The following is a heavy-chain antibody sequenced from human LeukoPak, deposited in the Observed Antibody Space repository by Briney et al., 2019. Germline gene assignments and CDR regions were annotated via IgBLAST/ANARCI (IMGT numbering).Heavy chain of an antibody. CDR2: IYPDDADT. CDR1: GYSCTSYW. CDR3: ARQGELGVAGYDY. D-gene: IGHD6-19*01. J-gene: IGHJ4*02. V-gene: IGHV5-51*01. Sequence: GESLKISCKVSGYSCTSYWIAWVRQMPGKGLEWMGIIYPDDADTTYSPSFEGQVTFSVDRFVSTAYLHWSSLKASDTAMYYCARQGELGVAGYDYWGQGTRVTVSS.